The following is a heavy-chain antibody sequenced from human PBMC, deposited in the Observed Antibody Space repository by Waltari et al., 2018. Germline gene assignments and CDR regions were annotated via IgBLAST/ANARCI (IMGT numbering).Heavy chain of an antibody. V-gene: IGHV4-38-2*01. CDR2: IYHSGST. J-gene: IGHJ5*02. D-gene: IGHD3-3*01. Sequence: QVQLQESGPGLVKPSETLSLTCAVSGYSTSSGYYWGWIRQHPGKGLEWIGGIYHSGSTYYNPSLKSRVTISVDTSKNQFSLKLSSVTAADTAVYYCATTTYYDFWSGYSTFDPWGQGTLVTVSS. CDR3: ATTTYYDFWSGYSTFDP. CDR1: GYSTSSGYY.